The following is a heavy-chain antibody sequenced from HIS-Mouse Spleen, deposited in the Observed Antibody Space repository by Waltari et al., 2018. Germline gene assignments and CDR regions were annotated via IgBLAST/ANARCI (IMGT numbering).Heavy chain of an antibody. V-gene: IGHV4-34*01. CDR2: INHSGST. J-gene: IGHJ4*02. CDR3: ARVNSSFDY. Sequence: QVQLQQWGAGLLKPSETLSITCAVYGGSFSGYYWSWIRQPPGKGLEWIGEINHSGSTNYNPSLKSRVTISVDTSKNQFSLKLSSVTAADTAVYYCARVNSSFDYWGQGTLVTVSS. CDR1: GGSFSGYY. D-gene: IGHD6-13*01.